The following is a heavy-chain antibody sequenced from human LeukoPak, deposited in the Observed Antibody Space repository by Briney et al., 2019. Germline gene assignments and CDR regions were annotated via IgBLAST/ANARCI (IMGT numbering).Heavy chain of an antibody. J-gene: IGHJ4*02. D-gene: IGHD3-10*01. CDR2: IKEDGSGS. CDR1: GFTFSSNW. Sequence: GGSLRLSCAASGFTFSSNWMHWVRQAPGKGLEWVASIKEDGSGSHYVGSVKGRFTISRDNAKNSLYVQMNSLRVEDTAVYYCARVVCYDKKDVYRHFDYWGQGTLVTVSP. V-gene: IGHV3-7*03. CDR3: ARVVCYDKKDVYRHFDY.